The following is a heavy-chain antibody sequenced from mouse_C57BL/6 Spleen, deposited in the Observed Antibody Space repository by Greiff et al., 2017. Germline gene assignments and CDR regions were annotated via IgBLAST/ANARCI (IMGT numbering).Heavy chain of an antibody. Sequence: EVKLVESGGGLVKPGGSLTLSCAASGFTFSDYGMHWVRQAPEKGLEWVAYISSGSSTIYYADTVKGRFTISRDNAKNTLFLQMTSLRSEDTAMYYCARDGSSYFDYWGQGTTLTVSS. CDR1: GFTFSDYG. CDR2: ISSGSSTI. J-gene: IGHJ2*01. V-gene: IGHV5-17*01. D-gene: IGHD1-1*01. CDR3: ARDGSSYFDY.